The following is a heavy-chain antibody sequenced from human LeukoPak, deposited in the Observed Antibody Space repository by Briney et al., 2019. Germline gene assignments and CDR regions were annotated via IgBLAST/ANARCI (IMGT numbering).Heavy chain of an antibody. CDR2: IIPIFGTA. CDR3: ARGKLLFGVVTHFDY. V-gene: IGHV1-69*05. Sequence: SVKVSCKASGGTFSSYAISWVRQAPGQGLEWMGGIIPIFGTASYAQKFQGRVTITTDESTSTAYMELSGLRSEDTAVYYCARGKLLFGVVTHFDYWGQGTLVTVSS. J-gene: IGHJ4*02. D-gene: IGHD3-3*01. CDR1: GGTFSSYA.